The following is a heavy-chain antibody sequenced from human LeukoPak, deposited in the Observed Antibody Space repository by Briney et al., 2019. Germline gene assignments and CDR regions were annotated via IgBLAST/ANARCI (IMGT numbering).Heavy chain of an antibody. CDR2: ISYDGSNK. D-gene: IGHD6-19*01. J-gene: IGHJ4*02. CDR1: GFTFSSYG. Sequence: GSLRLSCAASGFTFSSYGMHWVRQAPGKGLEWVAVISYDGSNKYYADSVKGRFTIPRDNSKNTLYLQMNSLRAEDTAVYYCAKDTGYSSGWYVDSYFDYWGQGTLVTVSS. V-gene: IGHV3-30*18. CDR3: AKDTGYSSGWYVDSYFDY.